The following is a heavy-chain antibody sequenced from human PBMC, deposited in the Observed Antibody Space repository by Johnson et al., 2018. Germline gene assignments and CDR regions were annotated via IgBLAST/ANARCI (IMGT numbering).Heavy chain of an antibody. J-gene: IGHJ3*02. V-gene: IGHV4-59*01. Sequence: QVQLQESGPGLVKPSETLSLTCTVSGGSISSYYWSWIRQPPGKGLEWLGYIYYSGSTNYNPSLKSRVTISVDTSKNRFSLKLSAVTAADTAVYYCARETAAGSDAFDIWGQGTLVTVSS. CDR3: ARETAAGSDAFDI. CDR1: GGSISSYY. D-gene: IGHD6-13*01. CDR2: IYYSGST.